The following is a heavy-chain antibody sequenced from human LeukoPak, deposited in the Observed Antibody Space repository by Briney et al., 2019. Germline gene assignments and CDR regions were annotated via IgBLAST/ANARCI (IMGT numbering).Heavy chain of an antibody. D-gene: IGHD4-11*01. J-gene: IGHJ4*02. CDR2: LYHSGNT. V-gene: IGHV4-38-2*02. CDR1: GFTISDGYH. Sequence: SETLSLTCTVSGFTISDGYHWGWIRQPPGKGLEWIGTLYHSGNTYYKPSLKSRVTISVDTSKNQFSLTLTSVTAADTAVYYCARDLYSYYGSFDYWDQGTLVAVSS. CDR3: ARDLYSYYGSFDY.